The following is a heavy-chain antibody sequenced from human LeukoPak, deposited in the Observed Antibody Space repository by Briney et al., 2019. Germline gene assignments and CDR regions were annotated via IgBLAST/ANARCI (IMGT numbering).Heavy chain of an antibody. J-gene: IGHJ4*02. D-gene: IGHD6-13*01. CDR2: ISYDGSNK. CDR1: GFTFSSYG. V-gene: IGHV3-30*18. Sequence: GRSLRLSCAASGFTFSSYGMHWVRQAPGKGLEWVAVISYDGSNKYYADSVKGRFTISRDNSKNTLYLQMNSLRAEDTAVYYCAKVSGDSSSLDYWGQGTLVTVSS. CDR3: AKVSGDSSSLDY.